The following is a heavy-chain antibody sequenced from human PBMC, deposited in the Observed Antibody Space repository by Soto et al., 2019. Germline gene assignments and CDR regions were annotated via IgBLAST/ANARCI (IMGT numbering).Heavy chain of an antibody. V-gene: IGHV4-30-4*01. CDR2: IYKSTTT. Sequence: SETLSLTCSVSGDSISTVDYFWAWIRQPPGQALEYIGYIYKSTTTYYNPSFESRVAISLDTSKSQFSLNVTSVTATDTAVYFCARGRYCLTGRCFPNWFDSWGQGTLVTVS. CDR1: GDSISTVDYF. CDR3: ARGRYCLTGRCFPNWFDS. D-gene: IGHD2-15*01. J-gene: IGHJ5*01.